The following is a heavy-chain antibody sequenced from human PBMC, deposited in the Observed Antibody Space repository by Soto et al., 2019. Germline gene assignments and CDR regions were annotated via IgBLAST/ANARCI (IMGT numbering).Heavy chain of an antibody. Sequence: ASVKVSCKASGYTFTGYYMHWVRQAPGQGLEWMGWINPNSGGTNYAQKFQGWVTMTRDTSISTAYMELSRLRSDDTAVYYCARDARSGYYDSSAHDAFDIWGQGTMVPVS. CDR1: GYTFTGYY. V-gene: IGHV1-2*04. CDR3: ARDARSGYYDSSAHDAFDI. J-gene: IGHJ3*02. CDR2: INPNSGGT. D-gene: IGHD3-22*01.